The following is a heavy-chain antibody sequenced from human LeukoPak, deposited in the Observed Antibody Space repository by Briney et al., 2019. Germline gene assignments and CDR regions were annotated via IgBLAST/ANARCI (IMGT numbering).Heavy chain of an antibody. J-gene: IGHJ4*02. CDR1: GFSFSSYA. CDR2: ISGSGTT. D-gene: IGHD6-13*01. CDR3: AKDSGHSSSWYY. V-gene: IGHV3-23*01. Sequence: GGSLRLSCAASGFSFSSYAMNWVRQAPGKGLEWVSSISGSGTTYYADSVKGRFTISRDSARNTSYLQMNSLRAEDTAVYYCAKDSGHSSSWYYWGQGTLVTVSS.